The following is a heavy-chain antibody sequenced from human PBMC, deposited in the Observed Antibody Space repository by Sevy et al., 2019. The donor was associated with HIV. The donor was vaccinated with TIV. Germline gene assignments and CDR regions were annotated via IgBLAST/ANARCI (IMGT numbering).Heavy chain of an antibody. J-gene: IGHJ3*02. D-gene: IGHD2-8*02. CDR3: ARDRKVVLVVYAIPFDAFDI. CDR1: GFTFSNYG. Sequence: GGSLRLSCAASGFTFSNYGMHWVRQTPGQGLEWVAFIPYDGSNEYDADSVKGRFTISRDNSKNMLYLQMNSLRTEDTAVYYCARDRKVVLVVYAIPFDAFDIWGQWTTVTVSS. CDR2: IPYDGSNE. V-gene: IGHV3-30*02.